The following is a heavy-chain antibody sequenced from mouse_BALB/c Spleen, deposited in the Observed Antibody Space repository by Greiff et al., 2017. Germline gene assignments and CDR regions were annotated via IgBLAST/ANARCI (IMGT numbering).Heavy chain of an antibody. D-gene: IGHD1-2*01. CDR3: ARDSLLRLWAMDY. CDR2: IWAGGST. J-gene: IGHJ4*01. CDR1: GFSLTSYG. V-gene: IGHV2-9*02. Sequence: VQLQESGPGLVAPSQSLSITCTVSGFSLTSYGVHWVRQPPGKGLEWLGVIWAGGSTNYNSALMSRLSISKDNSKSQVFLKMNSLQTDDTAMYYCARDSLLRLWAMDYWGQGTSVTVSS.